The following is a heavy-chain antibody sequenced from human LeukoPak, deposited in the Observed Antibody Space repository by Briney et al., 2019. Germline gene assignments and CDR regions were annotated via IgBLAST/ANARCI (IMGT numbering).Heavy chain of an antibody. CDR2: INSNGGNT. J-gene: IGHJ4*02. CDR1: GFTFSSYV. Sequence: GGSLRLSCSASGFTFSSYVMHWVRQAPGKGLEYVSGINSNGGNTYYADSVKDRFTIYRDNSKNTLYLQMSSLRIGDTAVYYCVKYSPWEPAFFDYWGQGTLVTVSS. D-gene: IGHD1-26*01. CDR3: VKYSPWEPAFFDY. V-gene: IGHV3-64D*06.